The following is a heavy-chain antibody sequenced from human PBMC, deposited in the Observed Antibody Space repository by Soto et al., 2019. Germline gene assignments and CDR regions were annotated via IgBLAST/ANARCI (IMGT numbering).Heavy chain of an antibody. V-gene: IGHV4-34*01. D-gene: IGHD2-2*01. J-gene: IGHJ5*02. CDR2: INHSGST. CDR3: ARGHKYYCTGISCYFFDP. CDR1: GGSFRGYY. Sequence: SETLSLTCAVYGGSFRGYYWGWIPPPPGKGLEWIGEINHSGSTNYNPSLKSRVTISVDTSKNQFSLKLSSVTAADTAVYYCARGHKYYCTGISCYFFDPWGQGTLVTVS.